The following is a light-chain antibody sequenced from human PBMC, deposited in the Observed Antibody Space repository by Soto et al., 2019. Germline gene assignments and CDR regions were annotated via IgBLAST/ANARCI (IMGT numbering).Light chain of an antibody. V-gene: IGLV3-21*02. CDR3: QLFYYSCGHLYV. Sequence: SSELTQPAPVSVSPGQTARISCGGHNXGSKTVHWYQQMPGQAPVLVIYDDSDRPSGIPERFSGSNSGNTATLTISRVEAGDEAVYYCQLFYYSCGHLYV. J-gene: IGLJ1*01. CDR1: NXGSKT. CDR2: DDS.